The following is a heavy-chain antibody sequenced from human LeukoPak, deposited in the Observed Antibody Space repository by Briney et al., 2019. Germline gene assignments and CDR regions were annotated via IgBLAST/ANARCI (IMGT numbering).Heavy chain of an antibody. J-gene: IGHJ5*02. CDR1: GYTFTSYD. CDR3: ARNAGVVVVIAKNWFDP. CDR2: MNPNSGNT. D-gene: IGHD3-22*01. Sequence: ASVKVSCKASGYTFTSYDINWVRQATGQGLEWMGWMNPNSGNTGYAQKFQGRVAMTRDTSKNQFSLKLSSVTAADTAVYYCARNAGVVVVIAKNWFDPWGQGTLVTVSS. V-gene: IGHV1-8*02.